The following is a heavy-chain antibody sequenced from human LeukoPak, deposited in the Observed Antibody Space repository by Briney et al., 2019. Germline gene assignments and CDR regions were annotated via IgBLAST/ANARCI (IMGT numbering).Heavy chain of an antibody. CDR1: GFTVSSNY. CDR2: IYSGGST. D-gene: IGHD4-11*01. V-gene: IGHV3-53*01. J-gene: IGHJ3*02. CDR3: ARDREGTTVTIGAFDI. Sequence: GGSLRLSCAASGFTVSSNYMSWVRPAPGKGLEWVSVIYSGGSTYYADSVKGRFTISRDNSKNTLYLQMNSLRAEDTAVYYCARDREGTTVTIGAFDIWGQGTMVTVSS.